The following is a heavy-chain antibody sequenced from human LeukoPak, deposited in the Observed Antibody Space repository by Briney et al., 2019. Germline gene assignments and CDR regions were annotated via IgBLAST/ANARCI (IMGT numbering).Heavy chain of an antibody. CDR2: MNPNSGNT. CDR3: ARELLWFGEFPGFVFDP. V-gene: IGHV1-8*01. D-gene: IGHD3-10*01. J-gene: IGHJ5*02. CDR1: GYTFTSYD. Sequence: ASVKVSCKASGYTFTSYDINWVRQATGQGLEWMGWMNPNSGNTGYAQKFQGRVTMTRNTSISTAYMELSSLRSEDTAVYYCARELLWFGEFPGFVFDPWGQGTLVTVSS.